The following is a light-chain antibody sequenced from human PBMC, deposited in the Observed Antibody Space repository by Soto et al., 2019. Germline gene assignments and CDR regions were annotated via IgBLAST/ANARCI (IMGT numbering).Light chain of an antibody. CDR1: ETVATN. J-gene: IGKJ1*01. CDR3: QQYFEWPPMT. V-gene: IGKV3-15*01. CDR2: GAS. Sequence: VMTQSPATLSVSPGERATLSCWASETVATNLAWYQQKPGQAPRLLISGASTRAAGISDRFRGSGSGTEFTLTSSCLRSEDSAIYYCQQYFEWPPMTFGQGTKVEI.